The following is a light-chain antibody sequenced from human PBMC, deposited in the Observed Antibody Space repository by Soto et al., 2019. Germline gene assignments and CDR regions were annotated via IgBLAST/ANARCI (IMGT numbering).Light chain of an antibody. V-gene: IGKV3-20*01. CDR2: GAS. Sequence: EIVLTQSPGTLSLSLGERGTLSCRASQRVSGSFLAWYQQKPGQAPRLLIYGASSRATGIPDRFSGSGSGTDFTLTISRLEPEDFAVYYCQQYGRSLTFGGGTKVDIK. CDR3: QQYGRSLT. CDR1: QRVSGSF. J-gene: IGKJ4*01.